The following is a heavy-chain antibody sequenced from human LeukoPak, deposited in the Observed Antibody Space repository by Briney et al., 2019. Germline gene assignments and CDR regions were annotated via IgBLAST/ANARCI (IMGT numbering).Heavy chain of an antibody. Sequence: SETLSLTCTVSGGSVTDYYWSWIRQSPGKGLEWIGYIYYTGTSYNPSLKSRVTISVDTSKNQFSLKLSSVTAADTAVYYCARVDLAAAGGDYWGQGTLVIVSS. CDR1: GGSVTDYY. J-gene: IGHJ4*02. D-gene: IGHD6-13*01. V-gene: IGHV4-59*02. CDR3: ARVDLAAAGGDY. CDR2: IYYTGT.